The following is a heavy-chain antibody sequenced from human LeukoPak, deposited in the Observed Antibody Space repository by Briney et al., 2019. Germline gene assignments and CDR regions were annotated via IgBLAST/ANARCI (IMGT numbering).Heavy chain of an antibody. V-gene: IGHV3-23*01. CDR2: ISGISGST. D-gene: IGHD3-22*01. J-gene: IGHJ4*02. CDR3: AKRYYDSSGYRWFDY. Sequence: PGASLRLSCAASGFTFSRYAMSWVRQAPGKGLEWVSTISGISGSTYYADSVKGRFTISRDNSKNTLYLQMNSLRAEDTAVYYCAKRYYDSSGYRWFDYWGQGTLVTVSS. CDR1: GFTFSRYA.